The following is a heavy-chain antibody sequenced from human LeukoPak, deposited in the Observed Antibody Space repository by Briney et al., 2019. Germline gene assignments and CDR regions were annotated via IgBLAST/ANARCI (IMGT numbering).Heavy chain of an antibody. CDR2: INHSGST. D-gene: IGHD5-24*01. J-gene: IGHJ4*02. V-gene: IGHV4-34*01. CDR3: ARGPATDEYYFDY. CDR1: GGSISSYY. Sequence: SETLSLTCTVSGGSISSYYWSWIRQPPGKGLEWIGEINHSGSTNYNPSLKSRVTISVDTSKNQFSLKLSSVTAADTAVYYCARGPATDEYYFDYWGQGTLVTVSS.